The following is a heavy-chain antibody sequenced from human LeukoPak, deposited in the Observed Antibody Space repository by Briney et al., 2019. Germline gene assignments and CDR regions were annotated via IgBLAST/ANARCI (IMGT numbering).Heavy chain of an antibody. D-gene: IGHD6-19*01. V-gene: IGHV1-8*03. CDR3: ARDDGSGWTGNWFDP. CDR2: MNPNSGNT. Sequence: ASVKVSCKASGYTFTIYDINWVRQATGQGLEWMGWMNPNSGNTGYAQKFQGRVTITRNTSISTAYMELSSLRSEDTAVYYCARDDGSGWTGNWFDPWGQGTLVTVSS. CDR1: GYTFTIYD. J-gene: IGHJ5*02.